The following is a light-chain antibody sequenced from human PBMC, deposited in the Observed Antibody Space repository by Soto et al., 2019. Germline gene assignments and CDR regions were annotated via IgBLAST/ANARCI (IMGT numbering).Light chain of an antibody. Sequence: QSVLTQPASVSGSPGQSITISCTGTSSDIGGYNYVSWSQQHPGKAPKLMIYEVSNRPSGVSNRFSGSKSGNTASLTISGLQAEDEADYYCSSYTSSTNYVFGTGTKVTVL. CDR1: SSDIGGYNY. CDR3: SSYTSSTNYV. V-gene: IGLV2-14*01. CDR2: EVS. J-gene: IGLJ1*01.